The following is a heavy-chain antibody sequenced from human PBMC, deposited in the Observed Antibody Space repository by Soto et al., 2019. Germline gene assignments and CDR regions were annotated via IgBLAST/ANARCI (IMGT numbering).Heavy chain of an antibody. Sequence: PSETLSLTCTVSGGSISSYYWSWIRQPPGKGLEWIGYIYYSGSTNYNPSLKSRVTISVDTSKNQFSLKLSSVTAADTAVYYCARLAVVRGGDYCYYYMDVWGKGTTVTVSS. D-gene: IGHD2-15*01. CDR1: GGSISSYY. CDR3: ARLAVVRGGDYCYYYMDV. J-gene: IGHJ6*03. V-gene: IGHV4-59*01. CDR2: IYYSGST.